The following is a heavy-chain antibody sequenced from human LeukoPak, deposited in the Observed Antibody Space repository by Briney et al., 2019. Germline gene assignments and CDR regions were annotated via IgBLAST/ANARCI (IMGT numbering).Heavy chain of an antibody. D-gene: IGHD3-10*02. CDR3: AELGITMIGGV. V-gene: IGHV3-7*01. CDR2: IRRDGSVT. Sequence: GGSLRLSCVASGFSFSSYWMTWVRRAPGKGLEWVANIRRDGSVTHYLDSVKGRFTISRDNAKNSLYLQMNSLRAEDTAVYYCAELGITMIGGVWGKGTTVTISS. CDR1: GFSFSSYW. J-gene: IGHJ6*04.